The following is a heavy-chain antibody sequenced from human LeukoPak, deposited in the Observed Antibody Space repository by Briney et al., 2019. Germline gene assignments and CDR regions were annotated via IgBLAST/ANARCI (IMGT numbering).Heavy chain of an antibody. J-gene: IGHJ6*04. Sequence: GGSLRLSCAASGFTFSSYSMNWVRQAPGKGLEWVSSISSSSSYIYHADSVKGRFTISRDNAKNSLYLQMNSLRAEDTAVYYCARVRVVWWYGMDVWGKGTTVTVSS. D-gene: IGHD2-8*02. CDR2: ISSSSSYI. CDR1: GFTFSSYS. V-gene: IGHV3-21*01. CDR3: ARVRVVWWYGMDV.